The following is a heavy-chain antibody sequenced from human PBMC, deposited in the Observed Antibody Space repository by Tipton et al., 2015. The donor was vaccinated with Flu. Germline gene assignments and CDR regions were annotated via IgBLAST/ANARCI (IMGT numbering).Heavy chain of an antibody. V-gene: IGHV4-34*01. J-gene: IGHJ5*02. CDR1: GGSFSGYY. CDR2: IHKTGST. CDR3: ARRDYSNYVSEPKNWFDP. D-gene: IGHD4-11*01. Sequence: TLSLTCAVYGGSFSGYYWSWIRQPPGKGLEWIGNIHKTGSTYFNPSLRNRVTISVDTSKNQFSLRMTSVTAADTAVYYCARRDYSNYVSEPKNWFDPWGQGTLVTVSS.